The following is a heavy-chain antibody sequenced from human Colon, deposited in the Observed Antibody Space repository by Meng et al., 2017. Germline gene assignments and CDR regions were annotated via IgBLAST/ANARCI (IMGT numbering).Heavy chain of an antibody. J-gene: IGHJ4*02. D-gene: IGHD6-19*01. CDR1: GGSVSRGSHY. Sequence: QVSLRESGPGLGGPCETLSLTCNVSGGSVSRGSHYWSWIRQTPGKGLEWIGYMFHSGTTKYNPSLKSRVSMSVDTTKNQFYLKLTSVTVADTAVFYCARLIAGWPFYFDYWGQGILVTVSS. CDR2: MFHSGTT. V-gene: IGHV4-61*01. CDR3: ARLIAGWPFYFDY.